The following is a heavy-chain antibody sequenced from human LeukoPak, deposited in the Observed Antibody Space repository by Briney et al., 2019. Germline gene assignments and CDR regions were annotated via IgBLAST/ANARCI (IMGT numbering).Heavy chain of an antibody. CDR2: IYYSGST. Sequence: SETLSLTCTVSGGSISSSSYYWGWIRQPPGKGLEWIESIYYSGSTYYNPSLKSRVTISIDTSNNQFSLNLNSVTAADTAVYYCARSLAYAMGLHWGQGTPVTVSS. CDR3: ARSLAYAMGLH. CDR1: GGSISSSSYY. D-gene: IGHD2-8*01. J-gene: IGHJ4*02. V-gene: IGHV4-39*07.